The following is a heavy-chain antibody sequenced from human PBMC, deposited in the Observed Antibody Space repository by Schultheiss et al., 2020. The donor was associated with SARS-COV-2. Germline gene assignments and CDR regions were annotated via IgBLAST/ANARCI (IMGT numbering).Heavy chain of an antibody. CDR3: ARVRSGYYYHFDY. J-gene: IGHJ4*02. D-gene: IGHD3-22*01. Sequence: SETLSLTCTVSGGSISSSSYYWGWIRQPPGKGLEWIGEINHSGSTNYNPSLKSRVTISGDTSKNQFSLKLSSVTAADTAVYYCARVRSGYYYHFDYWGQGTLVTVSS. V-gene: IGHV4-39*07. CDR2: INHSGST. CDR1: GGSISSSSYY.